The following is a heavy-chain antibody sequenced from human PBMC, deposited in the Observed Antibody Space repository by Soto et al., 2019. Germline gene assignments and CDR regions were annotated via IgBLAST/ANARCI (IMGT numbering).Heavy chain of an antibody. CDR1: GFRFSDYS. CDR3: ARDYNDFWSGPFDY. J-gene: IGHJ4*02. CDR2: ISSSSFTI. V-gene: IGHV3-48*01. D-gene: IGHD3-3*01. Sequence: EVHLVESGGRLVQPGGSLRLSCAASGFRFSDYSMNWVRQAPGRGLEWVSYISSSSFTIHYADSVDGRFAISRDNAKNSLYLQMNRLRVADTAVYYCARDYNDFWSGPFDYWGQGALVTVSS.